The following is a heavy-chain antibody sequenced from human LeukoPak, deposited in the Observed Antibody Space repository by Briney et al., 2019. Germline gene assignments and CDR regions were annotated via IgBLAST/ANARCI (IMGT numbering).Heavy chain of an antibody. D-gene: IGHD1-26*01. CDR2: ISYDGSNK. V-gene: IGHV3-30*01. CDR3: ASWDSGSSDY. Sequence: PGGSLRLSCAASGFTFSSYAMHWVRQAPGKGLEWVAVISYDGSNKYYADSVKGRFTISRDNSKDTLYLQMNSLRAEDTAVYYCASWDSGSSDYWGQGTLVTVSS. J-gene: IGHJ4*02. CDR1: GFTFSSYA.